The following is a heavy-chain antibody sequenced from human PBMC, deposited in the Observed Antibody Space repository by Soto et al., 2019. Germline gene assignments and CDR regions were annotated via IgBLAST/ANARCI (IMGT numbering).Heavy chain of an antibody. CDR1: GYTFTSYY. D-gene: IGHD6-13*01. V-gene: IGHV1-46*01. Sequence: ASVKVSCKSSGYTFTSYYMHWVRQAPGQGLEWMGIINPSGGSTSYAQKFQGRVTMTRDTSTSTVYMELSSLRSDYTAVYYCARRIAEGMDVWGQGTTVTVSS. CDR3: ARRIAEGMDV. CDR2: INPSGGST. J-gene: IGHJ6*02.